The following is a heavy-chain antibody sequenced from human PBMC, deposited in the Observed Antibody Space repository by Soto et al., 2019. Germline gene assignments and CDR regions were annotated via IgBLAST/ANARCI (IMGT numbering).Heavy chain of an antibody. CDR2: ISDSGGRT. CDR1: GFTLSSHA. J-gene: IGHJ4*02. CDR3: ARDSSGLVRKWYFDY. Sequence: QLLESGGGLVQPGGSLRLSCAASGFTLSSHAMTWVRQAPERGLEWVSYISDSGGRTYYSDSVKGRFTMSRDTSKNTLYLQMASLRAEDTAVYYCARDSSGLVRKWYFDYWGQGTLVTVSS. D-gene: IGHD6-6*01. V-gene: IGHV3-23*01.